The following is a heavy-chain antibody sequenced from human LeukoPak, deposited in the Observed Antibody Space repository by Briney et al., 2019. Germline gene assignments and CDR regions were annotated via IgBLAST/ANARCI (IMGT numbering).Heavy chain of an antibody. J-gene: IGHJ4*02. V-gene: IGHV7-4-1*02. CDR2: INTNTGHP. D-gene: IGHD2-2*02. CDR3: ARVRYTSHTYFFDY. Sequence: ASVKVSCKASGYTFTSYTINWVRQAPGQGLEWMGWINTNTGHPTYAQGFTGRFVFSLDTSVSTAYLQISSLKAEDTAVYYCARVRYTSHTYFFDYWGQGTLVTVSS. CDR1: GYTFTSYT.